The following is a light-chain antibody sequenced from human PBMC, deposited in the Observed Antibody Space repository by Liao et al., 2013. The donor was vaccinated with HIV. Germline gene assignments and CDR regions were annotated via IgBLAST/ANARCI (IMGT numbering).Light chain of an antibody. V-gene: IGLV3-21*01. CDR2: SDS. Sequence: SYELTQPPSMSVAPGKTATMVCGGDSLGRRSVHWYQQRPGQAPVLVIYSDSDRPSGIPERFSGSNSGNTATLTISRVEAGDEADYYCQVWDSSLYVFGTGTKVTVL. CDR1: SLGRRS. J-gene: IGLJ1*01. CDR3: QVWDSSLYV.